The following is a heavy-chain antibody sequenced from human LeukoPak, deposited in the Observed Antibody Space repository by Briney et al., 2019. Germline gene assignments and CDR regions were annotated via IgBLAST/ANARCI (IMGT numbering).Heavy chain of an antibody. CDR2: ISSSSSTYI. J-gene: IGHJ4*02. V-gene: IGHV3-21*01. D-gene: IGHD3-22*01. CDR3: ARDLDSSGYLDY. CDR1: GFTFSSYS. Sequence: GGSLRLSCAASGFTFSSYSMNWVRQAPGKGLEWVSSISSSSSTYIYYADSVKGRFTISRDNAKNSLYLQMNSLRAEDTAVYYCARDLDSSGYLDYWGQGTLVTVSS.